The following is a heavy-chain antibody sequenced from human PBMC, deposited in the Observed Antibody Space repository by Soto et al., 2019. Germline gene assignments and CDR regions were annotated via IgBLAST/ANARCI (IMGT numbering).Heavy chain of an antibody. CDR3: ARDGTSRPPGYFDY. J-gene: IGHJ4*02. CDR1: GFTVSSNY. Sequence: GGSLRLSCAASGFTVSSNYMSWVRQAPGKGLEWVSVIYSGGSTYYADSVKGRFTISRDNSKNTLYLQMNSLRAEDTAVYYCARDGTSRPPGYFDYWGQGTLVTVSS. CDR2: IYSGGST. V-gene: IGHV3-66*01. D-gene: IGHD1-26*01.